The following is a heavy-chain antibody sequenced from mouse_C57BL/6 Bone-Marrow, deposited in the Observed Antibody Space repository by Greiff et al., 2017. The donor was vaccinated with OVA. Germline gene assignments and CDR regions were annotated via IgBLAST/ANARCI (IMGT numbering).Heavy chain of an antibody. Sequence: VMLVESGPELVKPGASVKISCKASGYSFTSYYIHWVKQRPGQGLEWIGWIYPGSGNTKYNEKFKGKATLTADTSSSTAYMQLSSLTSEDSAVYYCARRAVGPFDYWGQGTTLTVSS. CDR1: GYSFTSYY. J-gene: IGHJ2*01. D-gene: IGHD3-1*01. CDR3: ARRAVGPFDY. CDR2: IYPGSGNT. V-gene: IGHV1-66*01.